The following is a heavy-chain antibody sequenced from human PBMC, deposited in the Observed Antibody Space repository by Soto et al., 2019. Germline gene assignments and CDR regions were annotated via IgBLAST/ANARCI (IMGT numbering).Heavy chain of an antibody. Sequence: GGSLRLSCAASGFTFSSYAMSWVRQAPGKGLEWVSAISGSGGSTYYADSVKGRFTISRDNSKNTLYLQMNSLRAEDTAVYYCASTDTGYCSSTSCYYAYWGQGTLVTVSS. J-gene: IGHJ4*02. CDR2: ISGSGGST. D-gene: IGHD2-2*03. V-gene: IGHV3-23*01. CDR3: ASTDTGYCSSTSCYYAY. CDR1: GFTFSSYA.